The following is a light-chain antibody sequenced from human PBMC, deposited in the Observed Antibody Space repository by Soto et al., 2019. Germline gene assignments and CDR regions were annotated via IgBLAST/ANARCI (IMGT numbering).Light chain of an antibody. CDR1: SSDVGGSNY. CDR2: EVS. J-gene: IGLJ2*01. V-gene: IGLV2-8*01. Sequence: QSALTQPPSASGSPGQSVTISCTGTSSDVGGSNYVSWYQQHPGKAPKLMISEVSKRPSGVPDRFSGSKSGNTASLTVSGLQAEDEADYYCSSFAGNNNLVFGGGTQLTVL. CDR3: SSFAGNNNLV.